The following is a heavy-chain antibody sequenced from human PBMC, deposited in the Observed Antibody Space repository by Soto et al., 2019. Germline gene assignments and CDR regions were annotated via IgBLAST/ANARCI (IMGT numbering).Heavy chain of an antibody. CDR3: AREITMVRANWFDP. V-gene: IGHV4-61*08. CDR2: IYYSGST. CDR1: GCSISSGGYY. Sequence: SETLSLTCTVSGCSISSGGYYCSWIRQHPGKGLEWIGYIYYSGSTNYNPSLKSRVTISVDTSKNQFSLKLSSVTAADTAVYYCAREITMVRANWFDPWGQGTLVTVSS. D-gene: IGHD3-10*01. J-gene: IGHJ5*02.